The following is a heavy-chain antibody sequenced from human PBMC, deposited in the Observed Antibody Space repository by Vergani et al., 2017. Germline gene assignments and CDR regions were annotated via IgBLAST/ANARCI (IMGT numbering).Heavy chain of an antibody. J-gene: IGHJ4*02. Sequence: EVQLVESGGGLVQPGRSLRLSCAASGFTFDDYAMHWVRQAPGKGLEWVSGISWNSGSIGYADSVKGRFTISRDNAKNSLYLQMNSQRSEDTAVYYCARVLLNYDSSGILDYWGQGTLVTVSS. CDR3: ARVLLNYDSSGILDY. CDR1: GFTFDDYA. V-gene: IGHV3-9*01. CDR2: ISWNSGSI. D-gene: IGHD3-22*01.